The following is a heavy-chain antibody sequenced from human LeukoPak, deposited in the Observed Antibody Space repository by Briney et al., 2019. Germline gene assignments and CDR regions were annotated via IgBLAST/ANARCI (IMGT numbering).Heavy chain of an antibody. CDR2: ISGSGVI. D-gene: IGHD3-10*01. J-gene: IGHJ5*02. CDR3: ARDSGTTGEVKFDP. Sequence: SETLSLTCTVSGGPITTYYLSWIRQSAGMGLEWIGRISGSGVITYNPSLKSRVILSLDTSNNHFSLKLISVTAAGTAVYYCARDSGTTGEVKFDPWGQGMLVTVSS. V-gene: IGHV4-4*07. CDR1: GGPITTYY.